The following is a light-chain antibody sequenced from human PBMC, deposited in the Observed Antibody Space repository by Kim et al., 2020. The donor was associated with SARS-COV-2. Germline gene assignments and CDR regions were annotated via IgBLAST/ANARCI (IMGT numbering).Light chain of an antibody. CDR2: KDS. CDR3: QSADSSAGLV. Sequence: SYELTQTPSVSVSPGQTARITCSGNGLLKQYGYWYQQKPGQAPVLVIYKDSERPSGIPERFSGSSSGTTVTLTISGVQAEDEADYYCQSADSSAGLVFGGGTQLTVL. V-gene: IGLV3-25*03. CDR1: GLLKQY. J-gene: IGLJ3*02.